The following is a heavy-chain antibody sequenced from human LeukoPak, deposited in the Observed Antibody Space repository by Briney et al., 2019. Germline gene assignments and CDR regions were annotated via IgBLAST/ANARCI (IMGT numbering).Heavy chain of an antibody. V-gene: IGHV3-7*01. D-gene: IGHD3-3*01. CDR1: GFTFSSYW. Sequence: GGSLRLSCAASGFTFSSYWMSWVRQAPGKGLEWVANIKQDGSEKYYVDSVKGRFTISRDNAKNSLYLQMNSLRAEDTAVYYCARDPPITIFGVVIPGFDYWGQGTLVTVSS. J-gene: IGHJ4*02. CDR3: ARDPPITIFGVVIPGFDY. CDR2: IKQDGSEK.